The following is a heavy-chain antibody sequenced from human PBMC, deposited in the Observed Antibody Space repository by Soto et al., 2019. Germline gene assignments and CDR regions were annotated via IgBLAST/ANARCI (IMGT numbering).Heavy chain of an antibody. CDR1: GYPFTGYY. CDR3: ARGGVGWTYCSSTSCYTGRDYYYYGMDV. D-gene: IGHD2-2*02. Sequence: GASVKVSCKASGYPFTGYYMHWVRQAPGQGLEWMGWINPNSGGTNYAQKFQGRVTMTRDTSISTAYMELSRLRSDDTAVYYCARGGVGWTYCSSTSCYTGRDYYYYGMDVWGQGTTVTVSS. V-gene: IGHV1-2*02. J-gene: IGHJ6*02. CDR2: INPNSGGT.